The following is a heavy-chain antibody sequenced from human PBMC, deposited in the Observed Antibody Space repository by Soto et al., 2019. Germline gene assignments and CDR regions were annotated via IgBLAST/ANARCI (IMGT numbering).Heavy chain of an antibody. J-gene: IGHJ5*02. CDR2: INHSGST. Sequence: SETLSLTCAVYGGSFSGYHWSWIRQPPGKGLEWIGEINHSGSTNYNPSLKSRVTISVDTSKNQFSLKLSSVTAADTAVYYCARASARRWGWFDPWGQGTLVTVSS. V-gene: IGHV4-34*01. CDR3: ARASARRWGWFDP. CDR1: GGSFSGYH. D-gene: IGHD6-6*01.